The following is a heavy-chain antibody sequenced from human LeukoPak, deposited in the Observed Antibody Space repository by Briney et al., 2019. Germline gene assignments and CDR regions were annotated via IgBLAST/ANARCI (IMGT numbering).Heavy chain of an antibody. J-gene: IGHJ5*02. CDR1: GFTFTTYS. D-gene: IGHD5-24*01. CDR3: ARARTRATKGWFDP. Sequence: PGGSLRLSCEASGFTFTTYSMTWVRQAPGKGLEWVSIISSGSSAIFSADALKGRFTISRDDAKNLLYLDMNSLRAEDTAVYYCARARTRATKGWFDPWGQGTLVTVSS. CDR2: ISSGSSAI. V-gene: IGHV3-21*01.